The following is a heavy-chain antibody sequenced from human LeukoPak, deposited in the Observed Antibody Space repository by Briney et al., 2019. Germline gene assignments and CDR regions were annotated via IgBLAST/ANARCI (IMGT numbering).Heavy chain of an antibody. D-gene: IGHD1-26*01. CDR3: AKGPGSYWTDAFDI. V-gene: IGHV3-7*01. Sequence: GGSLRLSCAASGFTFSSYWMTWVRQAPGKGLEWVASIKQDGNEKYYVDSVKGRFTISRDNARNSLYLQMSSLRADDTAVYYCAKGPGSYWTDAFDIWGQGTMVTVSS. CDR1: GFTFSSYW. J-gene: IGHJ3*02. CDR2: IKQDGNEK.